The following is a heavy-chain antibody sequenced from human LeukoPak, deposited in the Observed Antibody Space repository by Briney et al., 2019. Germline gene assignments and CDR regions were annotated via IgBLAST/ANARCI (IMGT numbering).Heavy chain of an antibody. Sequence: GESLRLPWAVSVYTFSSYWMHWVRQAPGKGLEWVDNLKQDGGEKYYVDSVKGRFTISRDNAKNSLYLQMNSLRAEDTAVYYCAREKFLEWYAVAGTFGYFDYWGQGTLVTVSS. CDR2: LKQDGGEK. V-gene: IGHV3-7*01. J-gene: IGHJ4*02. D-gene: IGHD6-19*01. CDR1: VYTFSSYW. CDR3: AREKFLEWYAVAGTFGYFDY.